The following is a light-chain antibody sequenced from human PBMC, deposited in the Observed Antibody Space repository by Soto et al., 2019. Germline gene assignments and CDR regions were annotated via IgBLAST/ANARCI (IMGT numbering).Light chain of an antibody. J-gene: IGKJ5*01. CDR1: QSVPRH. Sequence: EIVMTQSPASLSLSPGERATVSCRASQSVPRHLAWYQQRPGLPPRLLIYDASSRATGVPDRFSGSGSGTDFILTISSLEPEDFAVDYCQQSSNWPPEITFGQGTRLEIK. CDR3: QQSSNWPPEIT. CDR2: DAS. V-gene: IGKV3-11*01.